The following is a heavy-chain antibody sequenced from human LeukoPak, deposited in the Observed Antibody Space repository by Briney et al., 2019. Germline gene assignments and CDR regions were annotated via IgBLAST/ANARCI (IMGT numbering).Heavy chain of an antibody. CDR3: ARERCSSTTCYFDY. D-gene: IGHD2-2*01. CDR1: GGSISSYY. CDR2: IYYTGST. J-gene: IGHJ4*02. V-gene: IGHV4-59*01. Sequence: PSETLSLTCTVSGGSISSYYWSWLRQPPGKGLEWIGYIYYTGSTNYNPSLKSRVTISVDTSKNQFSLKLSSVTAADTAVYYCARERCSSTTCYFDYWGQGTPVTVSS.